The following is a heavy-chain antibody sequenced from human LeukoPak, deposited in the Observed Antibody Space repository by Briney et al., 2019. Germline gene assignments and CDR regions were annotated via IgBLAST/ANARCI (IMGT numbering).Heavy chain of an antibody. D-gene: IGHD2-15*01. V-gene: IGHV1-69*06. Sequence: ASVKLSCKPSGGTFSSYAISWVRQAPGQGLEWMGGIIPIFGTANYAQKFQGRVTITADKSTSTAYMELSSLRSEDTAVYYCARFRYCSGGSGYYRGYFDYWGQGTLVTVSS. J-gene: IGHJ4*02. CDR2: IIPIFGTA. CDR3: ARFRYCSGGSGYYRGYFDY. CDR1: GGTFSSYA.